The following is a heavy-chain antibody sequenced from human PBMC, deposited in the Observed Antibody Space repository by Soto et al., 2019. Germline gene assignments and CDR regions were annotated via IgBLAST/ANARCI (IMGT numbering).Heavy chain of an antibody. CDR3: ARGGGNDPFDS. D-gene: IGHD5-12*01. Sequence: QLRLQESGSGVVRTSETLSLTCTVSGGSITHGGFSWSWIRQSPGKGLEWIGYIGHLENTYFHPTFKIRLTMSIDRSKNQFSLNLSSVTAADRAVYYCARGGGNDPFDSWGQGVLVSVSS. CDR2: IGHLENT. V-gene: IGHV4-30-2*06. CDR1: GGSITHGGFS. J-gene: IGHJ4*02.